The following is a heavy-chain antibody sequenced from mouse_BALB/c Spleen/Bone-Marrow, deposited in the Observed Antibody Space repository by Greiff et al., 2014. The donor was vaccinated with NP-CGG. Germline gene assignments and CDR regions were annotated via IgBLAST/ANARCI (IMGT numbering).Heavy chain of an antibody. CDR2: IWGDGST. J-gene: IGHJ4*01. CDR3: ARDRYDGAMDY. D-gene: IGHD2-14*01. V-gene: IGHV2-6-7*01. CDR1: GFSLTGYG. Sequence: VQVVESGPGLVAPSQSLSITCTVSGFSLTGYGVNWVRQPPGKGLEWLGMIWGDGSTDYNSARKSRLSISKDNSKSQVFLKMNSLQTDDTARYYCARDRYDGAMDYWGQGTSVTVSS.